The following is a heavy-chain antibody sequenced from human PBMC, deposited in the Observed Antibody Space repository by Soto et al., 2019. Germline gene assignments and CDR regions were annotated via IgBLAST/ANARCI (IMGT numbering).Heavy chain of an antibody. CDR1: GFTFSDNY. CDR2: ISSSGSII. V-gene: IGHV3-11*01. Sequence: GGSLRLSCAASGFTFSDNYMSWIRQAPGKGLEWVSYISSSGSIIYYADSVKGRFTISRDNAKNSLYLQMNSLRAEDTAVYYCARALGYYESDGYFDYWGQGALVTVSS. CDR3: ARALGYYESDGYFDY. D-gene: IGHD3-22*01. J-gene: IGHJ4*02.